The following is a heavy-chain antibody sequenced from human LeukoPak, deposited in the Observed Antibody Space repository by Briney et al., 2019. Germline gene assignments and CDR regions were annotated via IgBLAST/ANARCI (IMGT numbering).Heavy chain of an antibody. D-gene: IGHD4-23*01. Sequence: GGSLRPSCATSGFTFSTYSLNWVRQSPGKGLEWVSYISTSGTINYVESVKGRFTISRDNAKKSLSLQMNSLRAEDTAVYYCARDLDYGGKGLDYWGQGTLVTVSS. V-gene: IGHV3-48*04. J-gene: IGHJ4*02. CDR3: ARDLDYGGKGLDY. CDR1: GFTFSTYS. CDR2: ISTSGTI.